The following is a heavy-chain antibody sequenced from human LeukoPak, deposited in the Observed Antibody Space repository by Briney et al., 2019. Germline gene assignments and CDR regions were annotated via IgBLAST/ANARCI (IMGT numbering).Heavy chain of an antibody. CDR3: ARQSGAPWGELEHFDY. D-gene: IGHD3-16*01. J-gene: IGHJ4*02. Sequence: SETLSLTCSVSGGYISSYYWSWIRQPAGKGLESIGHISTSGSTNYNPSLKSRVTMSVDTSKNQFSLKLSSVTAADTAVYYCARQSGAPWGELEHFDYWGQGTLVTVSS. V-gene: IGHV4-4*07. CDR1: GGYISSYY. CDR2: ISTSGST.